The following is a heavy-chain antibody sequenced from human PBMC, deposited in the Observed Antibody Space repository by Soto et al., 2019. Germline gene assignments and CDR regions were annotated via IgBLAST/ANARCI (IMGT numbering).Heavy chain of an antibody. CDR2: VNPNSGGT. J-gene: IGHJ6*02. CDR1: GYTFTSYG. V-gene: IGHV1-2*04. CDR3: AKVVAAAGSYGMDV. D-gene: IGHD6-13*01. Sequence: EASVKVSCKASGYTFTSYGISWVRQAPGQGLEWMGWVNPNSGGTIYAQKFLGWVTMTRDTSISTAYLELRRLTSDATAVYYCAKVVAAAGSYGMDVWGQGTTVTVSS.